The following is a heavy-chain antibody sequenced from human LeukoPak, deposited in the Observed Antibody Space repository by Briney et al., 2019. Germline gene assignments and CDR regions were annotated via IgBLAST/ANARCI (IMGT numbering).Heavy chain of an antibody. CDR1: GYTFTRYG. D-gene: IGHD4-23*01. V-gene: IGHV1-18*01. Sequence: SVTVSCKASGYTFTRYGMSWVRQAPGQGGEWMGWISAYNGKTNYAQKLQGRVTMTPDTSTSTPYMELRTLRSDGTAVYYCARDGFHYGGNPLGPFDIWGQGTMVTVSS. CDR2: ISAYNGKT. J-gene: IGHJ3*02. CDR3: ARDGFHYGGNPLGPFDI.